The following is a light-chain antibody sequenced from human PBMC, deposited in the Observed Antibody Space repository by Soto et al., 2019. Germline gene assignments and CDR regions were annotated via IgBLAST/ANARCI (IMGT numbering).Light chain of an antibody. J-gene: IGKJ2*01. Sequence: VMTQSPATLSVSPGETATLSCRASQSIRSYLAWYQQKPGQAPRLLIYGASMRATGVPTRFSGSGSGTEFTLTISSLQSEDFAVYYCQHYNNWPPDSTFGQGTKVDTK. V-gene: IGKV3-15*01. CDR1: QSIRSY. CDR2: GAS. CDR3: QHYNNWPPDST.